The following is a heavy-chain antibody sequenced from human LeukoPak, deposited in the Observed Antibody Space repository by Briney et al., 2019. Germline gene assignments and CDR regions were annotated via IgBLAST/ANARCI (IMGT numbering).Heavy chain of an antibody. CDR3: ARDLPHYYDSSGYSDY. J-gene: IGHJ4*02. Sequence: SVKVSCKASGYTFTSYGISWVRQAPGQGLEWMGRIIPIFGTANYAQKFQGRVTITTDESTSKAYMELSSLRSEDTAVYYCARDLPHYYDSSGYSDYWGQGTLVTVSS. D-gene: IGHD3-22*01. V-gene: IGHV1-69*05. CDR2: IIPIFGTA. CDR1: GYTFTSYG.